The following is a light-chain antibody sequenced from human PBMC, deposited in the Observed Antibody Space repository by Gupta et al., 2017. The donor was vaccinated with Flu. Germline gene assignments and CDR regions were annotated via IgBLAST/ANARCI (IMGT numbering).Light chain of an antibody. CDR2: EVT. J-gene: IGLJ3*02. CDR1: NSDVGGYNV. Sequence: QSALTQPASVSGSPGQSIAISCTGSNSDVGGYNVVSWYQQHPGKAPKLLIYEVTNRPSGVSNRFSGSKSGNTASLTIAGLQAEDEAYYYCSSYTTSRTLVFGGGTKLTVL. V-gene: IGLV2-14*01. CDR3: SSYTTSRTLV.